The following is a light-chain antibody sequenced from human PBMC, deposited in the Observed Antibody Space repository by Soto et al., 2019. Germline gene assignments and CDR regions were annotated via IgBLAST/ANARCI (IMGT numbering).Light chain of an antibody. V-gene: IGKV1-5*03. CDR1: QSISSW. CDR2: KAS. CDR3: QQYNSYTYT. Sequence: DIQMTQSPSTLSASVGDRVTITCRASQSISSWLAWYQQKPWKAPKLLIYKASSLDSGVPSRFSGSGSGTAFTLTISSLQPDDFATYYCQQYNSYTYTFGQGTKLEIK. J-gene: IGKJ2*01.